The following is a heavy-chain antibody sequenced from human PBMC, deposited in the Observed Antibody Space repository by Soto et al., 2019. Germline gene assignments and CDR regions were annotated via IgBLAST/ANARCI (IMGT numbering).Heavy chain of an antibody. V-gene: IGHV4-31*03. J-gene: IGHJ6*02. CDR2: IYYSGST. D-gene: IGHD2-15*01. CDR1: GGSISSGGYY. CDR3: ARGGRGYCSGFTCDSGLYGMDV. Sequence: SETLSLTCTVSGGSISSGGYYWSWIRHHPGKGLEWIGYIYYSGSTYYNPSLKSRVTISVDTSKNQFSLKLSSVTAADTAVYYCARGGRGYCSGFTCDSGLYGMDVWGQGTTVTVSS.